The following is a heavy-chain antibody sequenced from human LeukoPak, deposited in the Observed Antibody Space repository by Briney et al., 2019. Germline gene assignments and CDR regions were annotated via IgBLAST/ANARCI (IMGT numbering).Heavy chain of an antibody. CDR2: IYSDGRI. CDR3: ARESGYSYGLAGFFDY. Sequence: GGSLRLSCAASGFAVSSNYMSWVRQAPGKGLEWVSVIYSDGRIHSADSVKGRFTISRADSKNTLSLQMNSLRAEDTAVYYCARESGYSYGLAGFFDYWDQGTLVTVSS. D-gene: IGHD5-18*01. J-gene: IGHJ4*02. V-gene: IGHV3-53*01. CDR1: GFAVSSNY.